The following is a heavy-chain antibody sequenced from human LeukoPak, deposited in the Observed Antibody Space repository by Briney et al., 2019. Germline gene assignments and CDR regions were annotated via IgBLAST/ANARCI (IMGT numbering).Heavy chain of an antibody. CDR1: GAYVTTYS. CDR3: ARWGESEWAFAS. D-gene: IGHD2-21*01. J-gene: IGHJ4*02. Sequence: SETLSLTCIVSGAYVTTYSWNWIRQSPGKGLEWIGYFALSGTTSYSSSLKSRVTISRDTSKNQLSLKLTSVTAADTAVYYCARWGESEWAFASWGPGTLVTVSS. CDR2: FALSGTT. V-gene: IGHV4-59*08.